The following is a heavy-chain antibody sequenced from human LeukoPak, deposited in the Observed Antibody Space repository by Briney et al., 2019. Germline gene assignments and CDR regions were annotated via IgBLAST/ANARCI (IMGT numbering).Heavy chain of an antibody. CDR3: AREGSRSADAFDI. J-gene: IGHJ3*02. D-gene: IGHD3-10*01. Sequence: SETLSFTCTVSGGSISSYYWSWIRQPPGKGLEWIGYIYYSGRTNYNPSLKTRVTITVDTSKNQFSLKLSSVTPADTAVYYCAREGSRSADAFDIWGLGTMVTVSS. CDR2: IYYSGRT. V-gene: IGHV4-59*01. CDR1: GGSISSYY.